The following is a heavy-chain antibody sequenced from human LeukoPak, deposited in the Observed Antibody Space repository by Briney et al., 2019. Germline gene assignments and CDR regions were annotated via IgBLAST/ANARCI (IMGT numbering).Heavy chain of an antibody. CDR3: AKDIIGYCSSTSCYAKDY. D-gene: IGHD2-2*01. CDR2: ISGSGGST. CDR1: GFTFSSYA. V-gene: IGHV3-23*01. J-gene: IGHJ4*02. Sequence: PGGSLRLSCAASGFTFSSYAMSWVRQAPGKGLEWVSAISGSGGSTYYADSVKGRFTISRDNSKNTLYLQMNSLRAEDTAVYYCAKDIIGYCSSTSCYAKDYWGQGTLVTVSS.